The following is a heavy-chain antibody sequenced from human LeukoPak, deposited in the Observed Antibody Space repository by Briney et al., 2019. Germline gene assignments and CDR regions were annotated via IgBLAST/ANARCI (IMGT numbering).Heavy chain of an antibody. V-gene: IGHV3-53*01. Sequence: PGGSLRLSCAASGFTVSSNYMSWVRQAPGKGLEWVSLIQSGGTTYYADSVKGRFTISRDKSQNTLHLQMNSLRADDTAVYYCARGVDYVFSYWGRGTLVTVSS. CDR1: GFTVSSNY. D-gene: IGHD3-16*01. CDR2: IQSGGTT. J-gene: IGHJ4*02. CDR3: ARGVDYVFSY.